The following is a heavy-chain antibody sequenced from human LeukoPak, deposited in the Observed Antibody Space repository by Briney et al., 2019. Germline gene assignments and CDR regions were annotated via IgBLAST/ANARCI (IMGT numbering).Heavy chain of an antibody. J-gene: IGHJ4*02. CDR3: AKIASEGSYRYLDY. CDR2: ISGSGGST. V-gene: IGHV3-23*01. D-gene: IGHD3-16*02. CDR1: GFTFSSHG. Sequence: GGSLRLSCAASGFTFSSHGMHWVRQAPGKGLEWVSAISGSGGSTYYADSVKGRFTISRDNSRNTLYLQMNSLRAEDTAVYYCAKIASEGSYRYLDYWGQGTLVTVSS.